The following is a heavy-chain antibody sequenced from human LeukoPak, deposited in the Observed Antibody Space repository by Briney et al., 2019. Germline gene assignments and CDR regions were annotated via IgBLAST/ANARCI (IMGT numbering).Heavy chain of an antibody. CDR1: GFTFSSYS. Sequence: GRSLRLSCAASGFTFSSYSMNWVRQAPGKGLEWVSYISSSSSTIYYADSVKGRFTISRDNAKNSLYLQMNSLRAEDTAVYYCARESRVGDFWSGYPTQFDYWGQGTLVTVSS. CDR2: ISSSSSTI. CDR3: ARESRVGDFWSGYPTQFDY. D-gene: IGHD3-3*01. J-gene: IGHJ4*02. V-gene: IGHV3-48*04.